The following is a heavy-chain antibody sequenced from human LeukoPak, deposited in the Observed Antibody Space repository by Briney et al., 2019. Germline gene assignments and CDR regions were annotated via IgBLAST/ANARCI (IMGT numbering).Heavy chain of an antibody. J-gene: IGHJ6*03. CDR2: IYTSGST. Sequence: SETLSLTCTVSGGSISSGSYYWSWIRQPAGKGLEWIGRIYTSGSTNYNPSLKSRVTMSVDTSKNQFSLKLSSVTAADTAVYYCARDSRGDCSSTSCPIYYYYYYMDVWGKGAAVTVSS. V-gene: IGHV4-61*02. D-gene: IGHD2-2*01. CDR1: GGSISSGSYY. CDR3: ARDSRGDCSSTSCPIYYYYYYMDV.